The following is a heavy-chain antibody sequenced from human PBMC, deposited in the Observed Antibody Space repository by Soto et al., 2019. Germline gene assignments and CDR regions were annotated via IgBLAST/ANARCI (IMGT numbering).Heavy chain of an antibody. CDR1: GYTYTKLV. CDR3: ANYDVVLPTALNTWFVP. J-gene: IGHJ5*02. V-gene: IGHV3-23*01. Sequence: GGSLSHSCAVSGYTYTKLVMTCARPAPGKGLEWVAAISGSGAGTSHVDYVQGRFTLSRDSSKNTPYLHLTYMGAEDTAIYYRANYDVVLPTALNTWFVPVCQGTLVTVSS. CDR2: ISGSGAGT. D-gene: IGHD2-2*01.